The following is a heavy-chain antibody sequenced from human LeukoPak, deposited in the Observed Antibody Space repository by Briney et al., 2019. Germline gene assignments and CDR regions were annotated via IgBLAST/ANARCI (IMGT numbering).Heavy chain of an antibody. CDR1: NSSISSDYY. D-gene: IGHD6-19*01. Sequence: SETLSLTCTVSNSSISSDYYWGWIRQPPGKGLEWIGFIYHSGSTYYNPSLKSRVTISVDTSKNQFSLKLSSVTAADTAVYFCARDGHSSGWYWFDYWGQGTLVTVSS. CDR3: ARDGHSSGWYWFDY. CDR2: IYHSGST. V-gene: IGHV4-38-2*02. J-gene: IGHJ4*02.